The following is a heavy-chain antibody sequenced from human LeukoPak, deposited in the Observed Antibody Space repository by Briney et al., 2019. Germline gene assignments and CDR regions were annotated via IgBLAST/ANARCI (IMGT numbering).Heavy chain of an antibody. Sequence: RASVKVSCKTSGYTFTGYYLHWVRQAPGQGLEWMGWINPNSGGTNSAQKFQGRVTMTRDTSISTAYMELSRLRSDDTAVYYCAREAFTTVTSATDAFDIWGQGTMVTVSS. CDR3: AREAFTTVTSATDAFDI. CDR1: GYTFTGYY. V-gene: IGHV1-2*02. CDR2: INPNSGGT. J-gene: IGHJ3*02. D-gene: IGHD4-17*01.